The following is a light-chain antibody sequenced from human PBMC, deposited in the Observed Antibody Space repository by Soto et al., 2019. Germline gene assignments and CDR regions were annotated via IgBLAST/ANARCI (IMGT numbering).Light chain of an antibody. CDR3: QQYGSSPPIT. J-gene: IGKJ5*01. CDR1: QSVSSN. CDR2: GAS. Sequence: EIVMTQSPATLSVSPGERATLSCRASQSVSSNLAWYQQKPGQAPRLLICGASSRATGIPGRFSGSGSGTDFTLTISRLEPEDFAVYYCQQYGSSPPITFGQGTRLEIK. V-gene: IGKV3-20*01.